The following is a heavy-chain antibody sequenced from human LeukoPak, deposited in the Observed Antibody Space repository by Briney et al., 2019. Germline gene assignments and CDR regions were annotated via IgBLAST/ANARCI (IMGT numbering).Heavy chain of an antibody. V-gene: IGHV3-64*01. CDR3: ARAMYNWNDRSCFDI. D-gene: IGHD1-20*01. CDR1: GFTFSNYA. Sequence: GGSLRLSCAASGFTFSNYAMHWVRQAPGKGLEYVSGISSNGGRTYFGNSVKGRFTISRDNSKNTLYLQMGSLRPEDMAVYYCARAMYNWNDRSCFDIWGQGTMVTVSS. J-gene: IGHJ3*02. CDR2: ISSNGGRT.